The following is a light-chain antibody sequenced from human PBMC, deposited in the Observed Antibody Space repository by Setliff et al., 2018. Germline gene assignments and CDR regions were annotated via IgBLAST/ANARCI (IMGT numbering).Light chain of an antibody. CDR1: SSDVGYYNY. V-gene: IGLV2-14*01. Sequence: QSVLTQPASVSGSPGQSITISCTGTSSDVGYYNYVSWFQQHPGKAPKLMIYEVSNRPSGVSNRFSGSKSGNTGSLTISGLQAEDEADYYCSSYTSSSTRGFGTGTKSPS. CDR3: SSYTSSSTRG. J-gene: IGLJ1*01. CDR2: EVS.